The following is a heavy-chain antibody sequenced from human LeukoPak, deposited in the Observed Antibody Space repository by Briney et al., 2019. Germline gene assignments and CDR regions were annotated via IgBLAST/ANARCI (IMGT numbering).Heavy chain of an antibody. CDR1: GFTFDDYA. D-gene: IGHD6-6*01. V-gene: IGHV3-9*01. CDR3: AKGDYRAARPQKGAWAFDI. J-gene: IGHJ3*02. Sequence: PGGSLRLSCAASGFTFDDYAMHWVRQAPGKGLEWVSGISWNSGSIGYADSVKGRFTISRDNAKNSLYLQMNSLRAEDTALYYCAKGDYRAARPQKGAWAFDIWGQGTMVTVSS. CDR2: ISWNSGSI.